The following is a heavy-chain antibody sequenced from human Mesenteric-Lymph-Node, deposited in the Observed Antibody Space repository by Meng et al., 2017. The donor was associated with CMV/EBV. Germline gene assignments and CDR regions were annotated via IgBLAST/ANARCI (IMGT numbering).Heavy chain of an antibody. CDR1: GYSFTSYW. Sequence: GESLKISCKGSGYSFTSYWIGWVRQMPGKGLEWMGIIYPGDSDTRYSPSFQGQVTISADKSISSAYLQWSSLKASDTAFYYCARSRHAIYYYYGVDVWGQGTTVTVSS. J-gene: IGHJ6*02. CDR3: ARSRHAIYYYYGVDV. CDR2: IYPGDSDT. V-gene: IGHV5-51*01. D-gene: IGHD2-2*01.